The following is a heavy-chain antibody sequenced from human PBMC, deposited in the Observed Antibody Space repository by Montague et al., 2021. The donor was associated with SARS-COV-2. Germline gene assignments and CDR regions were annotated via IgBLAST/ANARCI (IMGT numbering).Heavy chain of an antibody. Sequence: CAISGDSVARNSAAWNWVRQSPSIGLEWLGGSHYRPKWYNDYAVSVKSRITINPDTSKNQISLQLNSVTPEDTAVYYCARTSASSDYWGQGTLVTVSS. D-gene: IGHD1-26*01. CDR2: SHYRPKWYN. V-gene: IGHV6-1*01. CDR1: GDSVARNSAA. J-gene: IGHJ4*02. CDR3: ARTSASSDY.